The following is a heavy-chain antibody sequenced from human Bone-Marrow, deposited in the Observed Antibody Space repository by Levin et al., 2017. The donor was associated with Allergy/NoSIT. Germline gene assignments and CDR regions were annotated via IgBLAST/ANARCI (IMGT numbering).Heavy chain of an antibody. D-gene: IGHD5/OR15-5a*01. CDR3: VREAAASVFDI. CDR2: SRNKANNYIT. V-gene: IGHV3-72*01. Sequence: GESLKISCAASEFTFSHHYMDWVRQAPGKGLEWVGRSRNKANNYITESAASVKGRFTISRYDSKNSAYLEMNSLKRDDTAVECCVREAAASVFDIWGQGTMVTVSP. CDR1: EFTFSHHY. J-gene: IGHJ3*02.